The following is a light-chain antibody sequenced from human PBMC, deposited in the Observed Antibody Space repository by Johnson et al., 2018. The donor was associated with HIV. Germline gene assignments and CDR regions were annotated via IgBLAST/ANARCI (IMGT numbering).Light chain of an antibody. CDR3: GTWDSNLSVYV. Sequence: QLVLTQPPSVSAAPGQKVTISCSGSSSNIGNNYVSWYQQVPGTAPKVLIYDNNKRPSGIPDRFSGSKSGTSATLGITGLQTGDEADYYCGTWDSNLSVYVFGTGTKVSVL. V-gene: IGLV1-51*01. CDR2: DNN. J-gene: IGLJ1*01. CDR1: SSNIGNNY.